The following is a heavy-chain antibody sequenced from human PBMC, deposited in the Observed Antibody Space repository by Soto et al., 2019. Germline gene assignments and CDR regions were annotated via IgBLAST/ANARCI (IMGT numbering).Heavy chain of an antibody. CDR1: GYSFTSYW. V-gene: IGHV5-51*01. CDR2: IYPGDSDT. D-gene: IGHD3-3*01. J-gene: IGHJ1*01. CDR3: ARPYYDFWSGYPDYFQH. Sequence: GESLKISCKGSGYSFTSYWIGWVRQMPGKGLEWMGIIYPGDSDTRYSPSFQGQVTISADKSISTAYLQWSSLKASDTAMYYCARPYYDFWSGYPDYFQHWGQGTLVTVSS.